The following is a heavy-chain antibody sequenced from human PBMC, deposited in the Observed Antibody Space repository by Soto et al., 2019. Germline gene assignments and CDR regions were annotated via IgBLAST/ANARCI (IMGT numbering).Heavy chain of an antibody. CDR2: IYPGDSDT. J-gene: IGHJ6*02. V-gene: IGHV5-51*01. CDR1: GYSFTSYW. D-gene: IGHD6-19*01. Sequence: GESLKISCKGAGYSFTSYWIGWVRQMPGKGLEWMGIIYPGDSDTRYSPSFQGQVTISADKSISTAYLQWSSLKASDTTMYYCARPREAGKNYYGVDVWGQGTTVTVSS. CDR3: ARPREAGKNYYGVDV.